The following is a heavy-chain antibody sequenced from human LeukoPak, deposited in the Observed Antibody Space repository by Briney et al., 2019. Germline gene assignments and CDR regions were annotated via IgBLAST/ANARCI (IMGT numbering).Heavy chain of an antibody. J-gene: IGHJ6*03. CDR3: ARHGWGYCSSTSCYSYYYYYMDV. V-gene: IGHV4-59*08. D-gene: IGHD2-2*01. Sequence: SETLSLTCSVSGGSISSYYWSWIRQPPGKGLEWIGYSYNSGSTNYNPSLKSRVTISVDRSKNQFSLKLSSVTAADTAVYYCARHGWGYCSSTSCYSYYYYYMDVWGKGTTVTVSS. CDR2: SYNSGST. CDR1: GGSISSYY.